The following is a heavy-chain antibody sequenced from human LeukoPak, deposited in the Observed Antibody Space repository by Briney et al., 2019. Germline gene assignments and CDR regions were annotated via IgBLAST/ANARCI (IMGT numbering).Heavy chain of an antibody. J-gene: IGHJ4*02. D-gene: IGHD3-3*01. CDR1: GFTFSGSA. CDR3: TRQPGRFLEWYDEDY. V-gene: IGHV3-73*01. CDR2: IRSKANSYAT. Sequence: GGSLRLSCAASGFTFSGSAMHWVRQASGKGLEWVGRIRSKANSYATAYAASVKGRFTISRDDSKNTAYLQMNSLKTEDTAVYYCTRQPGRFLEWYDEDYWGQGTLVTVSS.